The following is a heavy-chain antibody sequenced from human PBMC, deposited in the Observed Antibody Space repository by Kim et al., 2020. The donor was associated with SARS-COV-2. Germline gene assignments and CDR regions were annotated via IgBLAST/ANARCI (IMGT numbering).Heavy chain of an antibody. CDR3: ARRIAAAGTPIGY. V-gene: IGHV1-8*01. Sequence: YAQKSPGRVTMTRNTSITTAYMELSSLRSEDTAVYYCARRIAAAGTPIGYWGQGTLVTVSS. D-gene: IGHD6-13*01. J-gene: IGHJ4*02.